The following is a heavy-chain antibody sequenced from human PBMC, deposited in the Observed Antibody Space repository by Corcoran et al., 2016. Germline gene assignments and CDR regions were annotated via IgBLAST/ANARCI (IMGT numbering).Heavy chain of an antibody. CDR3: ARRAKAEYFGR. CDR2: IYPGDSDT. D-gene: IGHD2-15*01. CDR1: GYNFPTYW. Sequence: EVQLVQSGAEVKKPGESLKISCRGSGYNFPTYWIGWVRQMPGKDLEWMGIIYPGDSDTRYSPSFQGQVTISADKSVSTAYLQGRSLKASDTAMYDCARRAKAEYFGRWGPGTLVTVSP. J-gene: IGHJ2*01. V-gene: IGHV5-51*01.